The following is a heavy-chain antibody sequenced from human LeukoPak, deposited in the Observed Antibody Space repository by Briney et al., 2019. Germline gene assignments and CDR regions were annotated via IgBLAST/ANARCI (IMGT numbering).Heavy chain of an antibody. Sequence: SETLSLTCAVYGGSFSGYYWSWIRQPPGKGLEWIGEINHSGSTNYNPSLKSRVTISVDTSKNQFSLKLSSVTAADTAVYYCAGRAGGNWYFDFWGQGTLVTVSS. V-gene: IGHV4-34*01. CDR3: AGRAGGNWYFDF. J-gene: IGHJ4*02. CDR1: GGSFSGYY. D-gene: IGHD6-13*01. CDR2: INHSGST.